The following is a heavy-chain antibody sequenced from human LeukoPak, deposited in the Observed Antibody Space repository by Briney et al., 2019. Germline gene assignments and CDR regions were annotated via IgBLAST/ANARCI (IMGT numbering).Heavy chain of an antibody. D-gene: IGHD4-11*01. CDR3: ARASYSNYATHFDY. V-gene: IGHV1-2*06. CDR1: GYTFTDYY. CDR2: INPNRGAA. J-gene: IGHJ4*02. Sequence: VASVKVSCKASGYTFTDYYMHWVRQAPGQGLEWMGRINPNRGAADYAQEFQGRVTMTRDTSINTVYMELSRLRSDDTAVYYCARASYSNYATHFDYWGQGTLVTVSS.